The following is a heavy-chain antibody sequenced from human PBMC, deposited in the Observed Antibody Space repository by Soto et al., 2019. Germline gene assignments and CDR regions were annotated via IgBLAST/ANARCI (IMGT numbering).Heavy chain of an antibody. J-gene: IGHJ2*01. V-gene: IGHV1-69*01. CDR1: GGTFSSYS. CDR2: IIPIFGTA. D-gene: IGHD3-10*01. CDR3: AITFQSWPGGWYFDL. Sequence: QVQLVQSGAEVKKPGSSVKVSCKASGGTFSSYSINWVRQAPGQGLEWMGGIIPIFGTANSAQKFQGSVTLTADESTSTAHMELSSLRNEDTAVYYCAITFQSWPGGWYFDLWGRGTLVTVSS.